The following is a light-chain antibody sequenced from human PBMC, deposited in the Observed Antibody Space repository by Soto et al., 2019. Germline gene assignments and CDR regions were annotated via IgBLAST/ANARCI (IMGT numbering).Light chain of an antibody. CDR1: QSISSW. V-gene: IGKV1-5*01. Sequence: DIQMTQSPSTLSASVGDRVTFTCRASQSISSWLAWYQQKPGKAPKLLIYDASSLESGVPSRFSGSGSGTEFTLTISSLQPDDFATYYCQQYGTFGQGTKVDIK. J-gene: IGKJ1*01. CDR3: QQYGT. CDR2: DAS.